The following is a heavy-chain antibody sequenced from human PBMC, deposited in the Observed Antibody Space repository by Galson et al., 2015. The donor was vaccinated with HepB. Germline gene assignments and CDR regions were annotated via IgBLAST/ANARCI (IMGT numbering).Heavy chain of an antibody. Sequence: SLRLSCAVSGFSFSGDTLSWVRQAPGKGLEWVAVIHASGDRSFYADFVRGRFTLSRDNLKNTVYLRMNSLRVEDTAIYYCAKDGLGAGGNSGYEAWGQGTQVTVSS. CDR3: AKDGLGAGGNSGYEA. J-gene: IGHJ5*02. CDR2: IHASGDRS. V-gene: IGHV3-23*01. CDR1: GFSFSGDT. D-gene: IGHD5-12*01.